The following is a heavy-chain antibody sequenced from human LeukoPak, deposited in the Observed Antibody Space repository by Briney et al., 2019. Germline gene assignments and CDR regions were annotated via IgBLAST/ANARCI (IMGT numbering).Heavy chain of an antibody. V-gene: IGHV4-34*01. Sequence: SETLSLTCAVYGGSFSGYYWSWIRQPPGKGLEWIGEINHSGSTNYHPSLKSRVTISVHTSKNQFSLKLSSVTDADTAVYYCARGPDSSGYSNWFDPRGQGTLVTVSS. CDR1: GGSFSGYY. J-gene: IGHJ5*02. D-gene: IGHD3-22*01. CDR3: ARGPDSSGYSNWFDP. CDR2: INHSGST.